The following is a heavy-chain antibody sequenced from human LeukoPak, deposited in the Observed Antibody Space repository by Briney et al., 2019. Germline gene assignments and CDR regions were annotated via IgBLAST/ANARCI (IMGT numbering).Heavy chain of an antibody. Sequence: ASVKVSCKASGYTFTSYGISWVRQAPGQGLEWMGWISAYNGNTNYAQKLQGRVTMTTDTSTSTAYMELRSPRSDDTAVYYCARVSVRYDSSGLFDYWGQGTLVTVSS. CDR2: ISAYNGNT. J-gene: IGHJ4*02. V-gene: IGHV1-18*01. D-gene: IGHD3-22*01. CDR3: ARVSVRYDSSGLFDY. CDR1: GYTFTSYG.